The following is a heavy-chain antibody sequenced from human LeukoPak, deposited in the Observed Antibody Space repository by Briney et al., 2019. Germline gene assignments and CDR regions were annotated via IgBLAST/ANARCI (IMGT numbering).Heavy chain of an antibody. CDR3: ARESLGPPYYFDY. CDR1: GGSISSGSDY. D-gene: IGHD1-26*01. Sequence: SQTLSLTCNVSGGSISSGSDYWSWIRRPAGKRLEWIGRIYTSGSTNYNPSLKSRVTISVDTSKNQFSLKLTSVTAADTAVYYCARESLGPPYYFDYWGQGTLVTVSS. J-gene: IGHJ4*02. V-gene: IGHV4-61*02. CDR2: IYTSGST.